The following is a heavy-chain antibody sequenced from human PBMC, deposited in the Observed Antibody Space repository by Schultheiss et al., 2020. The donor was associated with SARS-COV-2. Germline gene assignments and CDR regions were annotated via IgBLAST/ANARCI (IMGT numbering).Heavy chain of an antibody. CDR2: ISDDGNKK. CDR1: GFTFSTNG. J-gene: IGHJ4*02. V-gene: IGHV3-30*03. CDR3: ARDSRRYYLDY. Sequence: GGSLRLSCAASGFTFSTNGIHWVRQAPGKGLEWVALISDDGNKKSYADSVKGRFTISRDNSKNTAYLQMNSLRAEDTAIYYCARDSRRYYLDYWGQGTLVTVSS.